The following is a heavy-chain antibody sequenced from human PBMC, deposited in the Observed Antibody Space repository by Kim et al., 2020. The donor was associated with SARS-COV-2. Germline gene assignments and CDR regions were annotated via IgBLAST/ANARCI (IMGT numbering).Heavy chain of an antibody. J-gene: IGHJ4*02. V-gene: IGHV3-23*01. D-gene: IGHD3-3*01. CDR1: GFTFSSYA. Sequence: GGSLRLSCAASGFTFSSYAMSWVRQAPGKGLEWVSAISGSGGSTYYADSVKGRFTISRDNSKNTLYLQMNSLRAEDTAVYYCAKGKRGIDFWSGYYLIDYLGQGTLVTVSS. CDR3: AKGKRGIDFWSGYYLIDY. CDR2: ISGSGGST.